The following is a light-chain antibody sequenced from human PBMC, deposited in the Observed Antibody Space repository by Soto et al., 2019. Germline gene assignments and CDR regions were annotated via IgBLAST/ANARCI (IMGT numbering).Light chain of an antibody. J-gene: IGLJ1*01. Sequence: QSALTQPRSVSGSPGQSVTISCTGTSSDVGGYNYVSWYQQHPGKAPKLMIYDVSKLRSGVPDRFSGSKSGNTSSLTISGLQAEDEADYYCCSDAGSYTWVFGARTKLTVL. CDR3: CSDAGSYTWV. V-gene: IGLV2-11*01. CDR2: DVS. CDR1: SSDVGGYNY.